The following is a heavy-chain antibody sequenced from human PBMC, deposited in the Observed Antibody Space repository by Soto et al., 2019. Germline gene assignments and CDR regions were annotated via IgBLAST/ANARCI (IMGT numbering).Heavy chain of an antibody. CDR1: GFTFGDYA. D-gene: IGHD3-9*01. CDR3: TRDFRYFDWLSAPRGMDV. CDR2: IRSKAYGGTT. V-gene: IGHV3-49*03. J-gene: IGHJ6*02. Sequence: LRLSCTASGFTFGDYAMSWFRQAPGKGLEWVGFIRSKAYGGTTEYAASVKGRFTISRDDSKSIAYLQMNSLKTEDTAVYYCTRDFRYFDWLSAPRGMDVWGQGTTVTVSS.